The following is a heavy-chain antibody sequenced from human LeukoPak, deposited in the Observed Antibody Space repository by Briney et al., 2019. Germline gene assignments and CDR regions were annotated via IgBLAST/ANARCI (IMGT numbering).Heavy chain of an antibody. CDR3: AREVYSYGNHFDY. CDR2: IYYSGST. Sequence: NPSETLSLTCTVSGGSISSSSYYWSWIRQPPGKGLELIGYIYYSGSTNYNPSLKSRVTISVDTSKNQFSLKLSSVTAADTAVYYCAREVYSYGNHFDYWGQGTLVTVSS. CDR1: GGSISSSSYY. D-gene: IGHD5-18*01. V-gene: IGHV4-61*01. J-gene: IGHJ4*02.